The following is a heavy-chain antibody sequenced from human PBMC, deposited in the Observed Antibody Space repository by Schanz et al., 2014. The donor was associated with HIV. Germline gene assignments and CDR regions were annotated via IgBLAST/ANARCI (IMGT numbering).Heavy chain of an antibody. CDR2: IGGSGGST. J-gene: IGHJ6*02. CDR1: GFTFSSYG. CDR3: ARVEGPPTFYYYYYGSDV. D-gene: IGHD4-4*01. Sequence: EVQLLESGGGLVQPGGSLRLSCAASGFTFSSYGMSWVRQAPGKGLECVSVIGGSGGSTYYADSVKGRFTISRDNSKNTLFLQMNSLRAEDTAVYYCARVEGPPTFYYYYYGSDVWGQGTAVTVSS. V-gene: IGHV3-23*01.